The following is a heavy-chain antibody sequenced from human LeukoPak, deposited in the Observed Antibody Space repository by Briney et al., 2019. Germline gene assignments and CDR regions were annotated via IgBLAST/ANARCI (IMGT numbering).Heavy chain of an antibody. V-gene: IGHV1-2*02. D-gene: IGHD6-19*01. J-gene: IGHJ4*02. Sequence: GASVKVSCKASGYTFSGYYMHWVRQAPGQGLEWMGWINPYSGGTKYAQKFQERVTITRDMSTSTAYMELSSLRSEDTAVYYCAAVPRGIAVAGTGAADYWGQGTLVTVSS. CDR1: GYTFSGYY. CDR3: AAVPRGIAVAGTGAADY. CDR2: INPYSGGT.